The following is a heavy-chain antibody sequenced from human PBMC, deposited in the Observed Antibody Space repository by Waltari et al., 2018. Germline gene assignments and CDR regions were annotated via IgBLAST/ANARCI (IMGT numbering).Heavy chain of an antibody. V-gene: IGHV4-59*01. CDR1: GGSISSYY. D-gene: IGHD3-9*01. J-gene: IGHJ3*02. Sequence: QVQLQESGPGLVKPSETLSLTCTVSGGSISSYYWSWIRQPPGKGLEWIGYIYYSGSPNYNPSLKSRVTISVDTSKNQFSLKLSSVTAADTAVYYCARSRGYFDWLNAFDIWGQGTMVTVSS. CDR3: ARSRGYFDWLNAFDI. CDR2: IYYSGSP.